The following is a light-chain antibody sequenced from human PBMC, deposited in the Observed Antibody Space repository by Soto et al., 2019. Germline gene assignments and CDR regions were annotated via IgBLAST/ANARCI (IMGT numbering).Light chain of an antibody. CDR2: GAS. CDR1: QSVSSSY. J-gene: IGKJ2*01. CDR3: LQYGSSPRT. V-gene: IGKV3-20*01. Sequence: EIVLTQSPGTLSLSPGERATLSCRASQSVSSSYLAWYQQKPGQAPRLLIYGASSRATGIPDRFSGSGSGTDFTLTISRLEPEELAVYYCLQYGSSPRTFGQGTKLEIK.